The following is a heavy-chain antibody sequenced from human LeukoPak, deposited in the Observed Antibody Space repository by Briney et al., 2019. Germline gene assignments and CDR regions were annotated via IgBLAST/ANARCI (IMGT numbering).Heavy chain of an antibody. Sequence: GGSLRLSCAASGFTFSNFWMGRARQGPEKGLQWVASINRDGSEKHPVDSVKGRFTISRDNAKNSVFLEMSSLRVEDTAVYYCVRDVELWGQGTLVTVSS. V-gene: IGHV3-7*01. D-gene: IGHD1-1*01. CDR1: GFTFSNFW. CDR3: VRDVEL. J-gene: IGHJ4*02. CDR2: INRDGSEK.